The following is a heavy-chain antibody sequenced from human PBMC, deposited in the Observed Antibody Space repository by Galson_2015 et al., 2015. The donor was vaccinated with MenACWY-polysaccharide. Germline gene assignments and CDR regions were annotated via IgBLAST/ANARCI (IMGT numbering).Heavy chain of an antibody. D-gene: IGHD1-7*01. V-gene: IGHV3-30*18. CDR2: ISNDGSNK. J-gene: IGHJ4*02. CDR1: GFTFSGYA. CDR3: AKVITGTTYAPEFDY. Sequence: SLRLSCAASGFTFSGYAMHWVRQAPGKGLEWVAVISNDGSNKYYADSVKGRFTISRDNSKNTLYLEMNSLRPEDTAVYYCAKVITGTTYAPEFDYWGQGTLVTDSS.